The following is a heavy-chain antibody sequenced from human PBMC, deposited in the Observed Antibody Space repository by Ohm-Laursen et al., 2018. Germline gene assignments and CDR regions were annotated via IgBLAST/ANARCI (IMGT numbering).Heavy chain of an antibody. V-gene: IGHV3-11*01. Sequence: SLRLSCSASGFTFSDYYMSWIRQAPGKGLEWLSYISSSGTTKYYADSVKGRFTISRDNANKSLYLQMNSLRAEDTAVYYCTKGCTNGVCGMDVWGQGTTVTVSS. D-gene: IGHD2-8*01. CDR1: GFTFSDYY. CDR2: ISSSGTTK. J-gene: IGHJ6*02. CDR3: TKGCTNGVCGMDV.